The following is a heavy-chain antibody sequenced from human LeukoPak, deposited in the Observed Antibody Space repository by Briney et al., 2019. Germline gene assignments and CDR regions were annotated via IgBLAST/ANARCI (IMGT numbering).Heavy chain of an antibody. Sequence: GGSLRLSCAASGFRFSSYAMSWVRQAPGKGLEWVSAISGSGVSTYYADSVKGRFTISRDNSKNTLYLQMNSLRAEDTAVYYCARGIDGMDVWGQGTTVTVSS. CDR3: ARGIDGMDV. CDR1: GFRFSSYA. V-gene: IGHV3-23*01. CDR2: ISGSGVST. D-gene: IGHD3-16*02. J-gene: IGHJ6*02.